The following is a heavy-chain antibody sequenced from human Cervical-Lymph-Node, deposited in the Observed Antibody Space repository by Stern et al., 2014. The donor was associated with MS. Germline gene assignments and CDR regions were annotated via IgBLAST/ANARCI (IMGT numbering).Heavy chain of an antibody. D-gene: IGHD3-3*01. CDR2: IKRNTGVA. CDR1: GNTFTGHF. J-gene: IGHJ5*02. Sequence: VQLVESGAEVKKPGASVKVSCEASGNTFTGHFVHWVRQAPGQGLEWMGRIKRNTGVANFAHRFQGRVAMTWDASHNTASMELSRLRSDDTAVYYCTRSVGVTIFGVNSDWLDLWGQGTLFTVSS. V-gene: IGHV1-2*06. CDR3: TRSVGVTIFGVNSDWLDL.